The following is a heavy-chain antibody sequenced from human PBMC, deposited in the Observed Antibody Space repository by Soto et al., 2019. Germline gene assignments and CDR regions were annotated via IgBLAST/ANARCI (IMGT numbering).Heavy chain of an antibody. J-gene: IGHJ4*02. CDR3: ATGVGWGYIFGLQY. CDR1: GSTLSEFS. CDR2: YVPEDGKT. Sequence: VASVKVSCKISGSTLSEFSMHWVRQAPGKGLEWMGGYVPEDGKTIYAPKFQDRVIMTEDTSTDTASMELNSLRSEDTAVYFCATGVGWGYIFGLQYWGQGTPVPVSS. V-gene: IGHV1-24*01. D-gene: IGHD5-18*01.